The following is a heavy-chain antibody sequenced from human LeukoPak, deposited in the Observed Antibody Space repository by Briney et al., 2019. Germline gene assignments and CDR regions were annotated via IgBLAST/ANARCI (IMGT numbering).Heavy chain of an antibody. CDR1: GYTFPTHW. Sequence: HGESLKISCVASGYTFPTHWIAWVRQMPGKGLEWMGIVYPGDSETRYSPSFQGQVTISVDESISTAYLQWSSLRASDTAIYFCARGQWLAQTPGEFDYWGRGTLVAVSS. CDR3: ARGQWLAQTPGEFDY. J-gene: IGHJ4*02. CDR2: VYPGDSET. D-gene: IGHD6-19*01. V-gene: IGHV5-51*01.